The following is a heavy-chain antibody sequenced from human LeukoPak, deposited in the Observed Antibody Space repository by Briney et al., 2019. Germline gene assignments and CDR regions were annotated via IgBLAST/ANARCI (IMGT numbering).Heavy chain of an antibody. D-gene: IGHD1/OR15-1a*01. CDR2: INHSGST. V-gene: IGHV4-34*01. CDR1: GGSFSGYY. Sequence: PSETLSLTCAVYGGSFSGYYWSWIRQPPGKGLEWIGEINHSGSTNYNPSLKSRVTISVDSSKNQFSLKLSSVTAADTAVYSCARSIIGTRSKFDYWGQGTLVTVSS. J-gene: IGHJ4*02. CDR3: ARSIIGTRSKFDY.